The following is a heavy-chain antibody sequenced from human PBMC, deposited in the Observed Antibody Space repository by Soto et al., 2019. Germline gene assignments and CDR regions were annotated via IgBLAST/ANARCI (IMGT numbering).Heavy chain of an antibody. J-gene: IGHJ4*02. Sequence: SETLSLTCTVSGYSITSGFYWGWVRQSPGKGLEWIGSISYSAKTFYNPSLASRFSIAVDTSKNHFSLRLTSVTAADTALYYCTRGAGAPWVRFDSWGLGTLVTVSS. CDR3: TRGAGAPWVRFDS. CDR2: ISYSAKT. V-gene: IGHV4-38-2*02. CDR1: GYSITSGFY. D-gene: IGHD3-22*01.